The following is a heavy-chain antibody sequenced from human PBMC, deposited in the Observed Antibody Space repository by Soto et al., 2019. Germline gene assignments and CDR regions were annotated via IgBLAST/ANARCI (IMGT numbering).Heavy chain of an antibody. CDR2: INPSGTSA. CDR1: GYTFSSHY. CDR3: ARDQFAGTYNLDY. J-gene: IGHJ4*02. Sequence: AAVKRYVKASGYTFSSHYMHWVRQAPGQVLECMGVINPSGTSATYAQKFQGRVTMTRDTSTSTVYMDLSSLTSEDTAVYYCARDQFAGTYNLDYWAQGTLDTVSS. V-gene: IGHV1-46*01. D-gene: IGHD1-1*01.